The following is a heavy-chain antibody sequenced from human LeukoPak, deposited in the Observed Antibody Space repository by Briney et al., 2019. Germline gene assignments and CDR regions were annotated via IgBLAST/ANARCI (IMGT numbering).Heavy chain of an antibody. CDR3: ARDTTYYYDSSGYQYYFDY. V-gene: IGHV1-2*02. J-gene: IGHJ4*02. D-gene: IGHD3-22*01. CDR2: INPNSGGT. CDR1: GYTFTGYY. Sequence: GASVKDSCKASGYTFTGYYMHWVRQAPGQGLEWMGWINPNSGGTNYAQKFQGRVTMTRDTSISTAYMELSRLRSDDTAVYYCARDTTYYYDSSGYQYYFDYWGQGTLVTVSS.